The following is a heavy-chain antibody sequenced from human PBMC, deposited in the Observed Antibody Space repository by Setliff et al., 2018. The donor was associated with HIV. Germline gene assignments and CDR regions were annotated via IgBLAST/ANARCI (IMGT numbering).Heavy chain of an antibody. CDR2: INPHTGAT. J-gene: IGHJ6*02. CDR1: GYTFTNYY. D-gene: IGHD2-8*01. V-gene: IGHV1-2*02. Sequence: GASVKVSCKASGYTFTNYYIHWVRQAPGQGLEWLGWINPHTGATNYAQNFQGRVIMTREKSISTAYLDLSGLRSDDTAVYYCSKSMKFYYYGLDVWGPGTAVTVS. CDR3: SKSMKFYYYGLDV.